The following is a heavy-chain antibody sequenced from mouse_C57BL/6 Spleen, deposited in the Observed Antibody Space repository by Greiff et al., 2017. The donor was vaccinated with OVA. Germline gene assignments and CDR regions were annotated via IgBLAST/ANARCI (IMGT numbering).Heavy chain of an antibody. CDR1: GYTFTSYW. CDR2: IDPSDSYT. V-gene: IGHV1-69*01. CDR3: ARRTTVVATGGYFDY. D-gene: IGHD1-1*01. J-gene: IGHJ2*01. Sequence: QVHVKQPGAELVMPGASVKLSCKASGYTFTSYWMHWVKQRPGQGLEWIGEIDPSDSYTNYNQKFKGKSTLTVDKSSSTAYMQLSSLTSEDSAVYYCARRTTVVATGGYFDYWGQGTTLTVSS.